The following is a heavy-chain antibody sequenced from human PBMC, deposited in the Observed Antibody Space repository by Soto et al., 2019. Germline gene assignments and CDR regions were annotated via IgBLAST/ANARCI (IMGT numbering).Heavy chain of an antibody. Sequence: QVQLVESGGGVVQPGRSLRLSCAASGFTFSSYGMHWVRQAPGKGLEWVAVISYDGSNKYYEDSVKGRFTISRDNSKNTLYLQMNSLRAEDTAVYYCAKANYYDSSAIDYWGQGTLVTVSS. V-gene: IGHV3-30*18. D-gene: IGHD3-22*01. CDR1: GFTFSSYG. CDR3: AKANYYDSSAIDY. CDR2: ISYDGSNK. J-gene: IGHJ4*02.